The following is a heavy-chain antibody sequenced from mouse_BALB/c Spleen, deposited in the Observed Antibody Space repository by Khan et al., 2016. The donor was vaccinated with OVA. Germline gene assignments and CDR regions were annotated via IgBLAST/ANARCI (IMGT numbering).Heavy chain of an antibody. Sequence: EVELVESGGGLVKPGGSLRLSCEASGFTFSSYSMSWVRQTPEKRLEWVATITSGGSYTYYPDSVQGRFTISRDNAKNTLYLQMSSLKSEDTAIYYWTRDRNYYGSSFYLDYWGQGTTLTVSS. J-gene: IGHJ2*01. V-gene: IGHV5-6-4*01. D-gene: IGHD1-1*01. CDR1: GFTFSSYS. CDR2: ITSGGSYT. CDR3: TRDRNYYGSSFYLDY.